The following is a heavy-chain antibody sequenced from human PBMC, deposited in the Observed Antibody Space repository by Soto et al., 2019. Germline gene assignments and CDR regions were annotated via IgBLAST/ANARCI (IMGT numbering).Heavy chain of an antibody. J-gene: IGHJ6*02. CDR1: DGSISSGGYY. V-gene: IGHV4-31*03. CDR2: IYYSGST. D-gene: IGHD4-17*01. CDR3: ARGPATVTTYYYGMDV. Sequence: QVQLQESGPGLVKPSQTLSLTCTVSDGSISSGGYYWSWIRQHPGKGLEWIGYIYYSGSTYYNPSLKSRVTISVDTSKNQFSLKLSSVTAADTAVYYCARGPATVTTYYYGMDVWGQGTTVTVSS.